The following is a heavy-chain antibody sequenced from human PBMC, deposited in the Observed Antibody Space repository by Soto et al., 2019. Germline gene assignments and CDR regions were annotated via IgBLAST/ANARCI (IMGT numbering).Heavy chain of an antibody. V-gene: IGHV3-33*01. CDR1: GFTFSSYG. CDR3: ARDFDYGDYRANYYYYGMDV. CDR2: IWYDGSNK. D-gene: IGHD4-17*01. J-gene: IGHJ6*02. Sequence: QVQLVESGGGVVQPGRSLRLSCAASGFTFSSYGMHWVRQAPGKGLEWVAVIWYDGSNKYYADSVKGRFTISRDNSKNTLYLQMNSRRAEDTAVYYCARDFDYGDYRANYYYYGMDVWGQGTTVTVSS.